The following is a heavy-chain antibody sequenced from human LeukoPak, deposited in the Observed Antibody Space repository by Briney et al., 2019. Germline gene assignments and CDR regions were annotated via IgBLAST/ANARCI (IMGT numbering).Heavy chain of an antibody. Sequence: SQILSLTCTVSGGSISSGDYYWSWIRQPPGTGLEWIGYIYYSGSTYYNPSLKSRVTISVDTSKNQFSLKLSSVTAADTAVYYCARVPDYGGNDAFDIWGQGTMVTVSS. J-gene: IGHJ3*02. CDR1: GGSISSGDYY. CDR2: IYYSGST. V-gene: IGHV4-30-4*08. D-gene: IGHD4-23*01. CDR3: ARVPDYGGNDAFDI.